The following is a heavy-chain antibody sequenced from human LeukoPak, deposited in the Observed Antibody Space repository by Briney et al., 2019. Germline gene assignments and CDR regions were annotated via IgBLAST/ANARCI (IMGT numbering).Heavy chain of an antibody. V-gene: IGHV1-8*01. CDR3: ARKIASTRLGVRYYYMDV. Sequence: GASVKVSCKASGYTFISYDIVWLRQATGQGLEWMGYMNPKSGNTDYFQNFQGRVTMTRDTSITTAYMELSGLRSEDTAVYYCARKIASTRLGVRYYYMDVWGEGTTVTISS. CDR1: GYTFISYD. D-gene: IGHD2-2*01. J-gene: IGHJ6*03. CDR2: MNPKSGNT.